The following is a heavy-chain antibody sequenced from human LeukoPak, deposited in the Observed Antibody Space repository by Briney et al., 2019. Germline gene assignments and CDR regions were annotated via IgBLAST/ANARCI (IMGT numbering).Heavy chain of an antibody. CDR1: GFTFSTAW. V-gene: IGHV3-15*01. Sequence: PGGSLRLSCAASGFTFSTAWMCWVRQAQGKGLEWVGRIKSITDGGTTDYAAPVKGRFIISRDDSKNTLYLQMNSLKIEDTAVYYCITIVPWTLDWGQGTRVSVFS. J-gene: IGHJ4*02. D-gene: IGHD6-6*01. CDR3: ITIVPWTLD. CDR2: IKSITDGGTT.